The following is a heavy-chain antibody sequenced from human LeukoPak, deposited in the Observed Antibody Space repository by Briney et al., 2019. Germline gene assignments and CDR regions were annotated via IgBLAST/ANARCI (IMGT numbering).Heavy chain of an antibody. CDR1: GYTFTGYY. CDR2: INPNNGGT. Sequence: ASVKVSCKASGYTFTGYYIHWVRHWVRQAPGQGLEWMGWINPNNGGTNYAQKFLGRVTMTRDTSISTAYMELSRLRSDDTAMYYCARAVVPAAHDYWGQGTLVTVSS. CDR3: ARAVVPAAHDY. V-gene: IGHV1-2*02. J-gene: IGHJ4*02. D-gene: IGHD2-2*01.